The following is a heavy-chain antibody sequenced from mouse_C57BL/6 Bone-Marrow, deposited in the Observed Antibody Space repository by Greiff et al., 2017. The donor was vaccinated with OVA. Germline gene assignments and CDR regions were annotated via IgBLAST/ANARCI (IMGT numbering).Heavy chain of an antibody. Sequence: DVMLVESGGGLVQPGGSLSLSCAASGFTFTDYYMSWVRQPPGKALEWLGFIRNKANGYTTEYSASVKGRFTISRDNSQSILYLQMNALRAEDSATYYCARYDYGSSHFDYWGQGTTLTVSS. J-gene: IGHJ2*01. CDR2: IRNKANGYTT. CDR3: ARYDYGSSHFDY. CDR1: GFTFTDYY. D-gene: IGHD1-1*01. V-gene: IGHV7-3*01.